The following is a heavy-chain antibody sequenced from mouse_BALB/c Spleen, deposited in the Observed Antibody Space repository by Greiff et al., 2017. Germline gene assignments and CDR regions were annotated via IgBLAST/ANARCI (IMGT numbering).Heavy chain of an antibody. D-gene: IGHD2-10*01. V-gene: IGHV14-3*02. CDR2: IDPANGNT. CDR3: ARGAYYGNYEGFAY. J-gene: IGHJ3*01. Sequence: EVKLMESGAELVKPGASVKLSCTASGFNIKDTYMHWVKQRPEQGLEWIGRIDPANGNTKYDPKFQGKATITADTSSNTAYLQLSSLTSEDTAVYYCARGAYYGNYEGFAYWGQGTLVTVSA. CDR1: GFNIKDTY.